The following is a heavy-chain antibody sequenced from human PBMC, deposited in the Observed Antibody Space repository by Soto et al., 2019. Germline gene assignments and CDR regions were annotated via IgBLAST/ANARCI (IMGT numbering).Heavy chain of an antibody. V-gene: IGHV3-21*01. CDR2: INEDSTYI. J-gene: IGHJ6*03. CDR1: GFAFNTYS. D-gene: IGHD3-9*01. CDR3: VRDLGRYFRSGYMDL. Sequence: GGSLRLSCTASGFAFNTYSMNWVRQAPGRGLEWVSSINEDSTYIYYADSLRGRITISRDNAKDSLFLQMNSLRPDDTAVYYCVRDLGRYFRSGYMDLWGDGATVTVSS.